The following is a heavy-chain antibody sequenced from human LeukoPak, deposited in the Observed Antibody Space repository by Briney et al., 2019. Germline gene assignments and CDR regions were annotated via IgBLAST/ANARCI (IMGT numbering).Heavy chain of an antibody. V-gene: IGHV4-59*01. Sequence: SETLSLTCTVSGGTISSYYWSWIRQPPGKGQEWIGYIYYSGSTNYNPSLKSRVTISVDTSKNQFSLKLSSVTAADTAVYYCARMRSGGDYVFYYWGQGTLATVSS. CDR1: GGTISSYY. D-gene: IGHD4-17*01. CDR2: IYYSGST. CDR3: ARMRSGGDYVFYY. J-gene: IGHJ4*02.